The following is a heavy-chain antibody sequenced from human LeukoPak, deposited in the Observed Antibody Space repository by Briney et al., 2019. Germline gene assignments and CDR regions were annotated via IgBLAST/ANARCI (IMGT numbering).Heavy chain of an antibody. V-gene: IGHV3-23*01. D-gene: IGHD6-13*01. CDR2: ISGSGGST. J-gene: IGHJ4*02. CDR1: GFTFSSYA. Sequence: GGSLRLSCAASGFTFSSYAMGWVRQAPGKGLEWVSSISGSGGSTYYADSVKGRFTISRDNSKSTLYLQMNSLRAEDTAVYYCAKGSAGPYYFDYWGQGTLVTVSS. CDR3: AKGSAGPYYFDY.